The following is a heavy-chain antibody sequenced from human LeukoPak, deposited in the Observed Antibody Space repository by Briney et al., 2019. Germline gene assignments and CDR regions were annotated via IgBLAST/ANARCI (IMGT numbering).Heavy chain of an antibody. CDR3: ANRIRYFAWSPPHFDY. V-gene: IGHV4-39*07. CDR1: LGSISSSRYY. CDR2: IDHSGST. J-gene: IGHJ4*02. Sequence: PSETLSLTCTVSLGSISSSRYYWGWTRHPPGKGLEWIGEIDHSGSTNYNRPLTSRVTNSVDTSKNQFSLKLNSVTAADTAVYYCANRIRYFAWSPPHFDYWGQGALVTVSS. D-gene: IGHD3-9*01.